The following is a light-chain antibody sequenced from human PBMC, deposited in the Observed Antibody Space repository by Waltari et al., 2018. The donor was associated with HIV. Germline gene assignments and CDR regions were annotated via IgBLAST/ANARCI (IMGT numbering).Light chain of an antibody. Sequence: QSALTQPASVSGSPGQSITISCAGTTSDLGLFDSVSWYQQHPGRAPQLMIFGVSSRPSGVSSRFSGSKSGNTASLTISGLQAEDEANYYCCSYTAIHTLIFGGGTKLTVL. CDR1: TSDLGLFDS. CDR2: GVS. CDR3: CSYTAIHTLI. V-gene: IGLV2-14*01. J-gene: IGLJ2*01.